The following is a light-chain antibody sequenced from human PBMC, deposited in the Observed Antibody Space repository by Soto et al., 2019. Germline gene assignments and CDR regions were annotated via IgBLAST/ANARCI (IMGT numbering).Light chain of an antibody. CDR1: SSNIGSDY. CDR2: RNN. Sequence: QPALTQPPSAFGTPGQRVTISCSGSSSNIGSDYVYWYQQFPGTAPKLLVYRNNQRPSGGPDRFSGSKSGTSASLAISGLRSEDEADYYCAAWDDSRSGYVFGTGTKVTVL. V-gene: IGLV1-47*01. CDR3: AAWDDSRSGYV. J-gene: IGLJ1*01.